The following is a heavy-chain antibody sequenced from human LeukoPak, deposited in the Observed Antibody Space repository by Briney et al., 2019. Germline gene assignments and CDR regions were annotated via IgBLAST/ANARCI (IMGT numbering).Heavy chain of an antibody. J-gene: IGHJ6*03. CDR3: ARAVPPRGSGWSYYYYYMDV. CDR1: GYIFTSYY. D-gene: IGHD6-19*01. V-gene: IGHV1-46*01. Sequence: ASVKVSCKASGYIFTSYYMHWVRQAPGQGLEWMGIINLSGGSTSYAQKFQGRVTTTRDTSTSTVYMELSRLRSDDTAVYYCARAVPPRGSGWSYYYYYMDVWGKGTTVTVSS. CDR2: INLSGGST.